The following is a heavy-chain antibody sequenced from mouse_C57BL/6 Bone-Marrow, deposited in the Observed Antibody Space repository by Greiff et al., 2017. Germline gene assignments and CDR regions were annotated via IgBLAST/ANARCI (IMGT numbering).Heavy chain of an antibody. CDR1: GYTFTNYW. Sequence: VQLQQSGAELVRPGTSVKMSCKASGYTFTNYWIGWAKQRPGHGLAWIGDIYPGGGYTNYNEKFKGKATLTADKSSSTAYMQCSSLTSEDSAIYYCARLGVWYAMDYWGQGTSVTVSS. V-gene: IGHV1-63*01. J-gene: IGHJ4*01. CDR2: IYPGGGYT. CDR3: ARLGVWYAMDY.